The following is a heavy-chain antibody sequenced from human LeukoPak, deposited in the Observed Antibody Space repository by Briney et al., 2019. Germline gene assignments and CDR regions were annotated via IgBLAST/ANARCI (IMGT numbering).Heavy chain of an antibody. CDR3: VRESYSVFDP. CDR1: GFTSSSYG. D-gene: IGHD4-11*01. V-gene: IGHV3-30*02. J-gene: IGHJ5*02. CDR2: IRYDGSNK. Sequence: GGSLRLSCAASGFTSSSYGMHWVRQAPGKGLEWVAFIRYDGSNKYYADSVKGRFTISRDNARNTLYLQMNSLRAEDSAVYYCVRESYSVFDPWGQGTLVTVSS.